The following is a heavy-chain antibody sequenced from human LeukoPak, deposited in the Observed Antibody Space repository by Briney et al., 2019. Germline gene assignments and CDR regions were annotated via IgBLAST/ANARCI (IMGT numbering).Heavy chain of an antibody. CDR2: IVVGSGNT. CDR3: AAGKWELDSFDY. J-gene: IGHJ4*02. Sequence: ALVKVSCKASGFAFTSSAMQWVRQARGQRLEWIGWIVVGSGNTNYAQKFQERVTITRDMSTSTAYMELSSLRSEDTAVYYCAAGKWELDSFDYWGQGTLVTVSS. CDR1: GFAFTSSA. D-gene: IGHD1-26*01. V-gene: IGHV1-58*02.